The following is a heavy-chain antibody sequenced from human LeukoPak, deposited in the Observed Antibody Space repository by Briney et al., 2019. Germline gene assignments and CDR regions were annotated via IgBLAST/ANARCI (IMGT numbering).Heavy chain of an antibody. V-gene: IGHV3-21*01. J-gene: IGHJ3*02. Sequence: GGSLRLSCAASGFTFSSYSMNWVRQTQGKGLEWVSSITGSSSSMYYADSVKGRFTISRDNARNSLSLQMNSLRAEDTAVYYCARDREIFAFDMWGQGTVVTVSS. CDR1: GFTFSSYS. D-gene: IGHD2/OR15-2a*01. CDR2: ITGSSSSM. CDR3: ARDREIFAFDM.